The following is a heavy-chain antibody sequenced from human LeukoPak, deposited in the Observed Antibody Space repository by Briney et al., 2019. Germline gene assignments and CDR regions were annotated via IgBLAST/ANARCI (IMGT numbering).Heavy chain of an antibody. CDR3: AISTIFGVVIITPLSY. Sequence: SVKVSCKASGGTFSSYAISWVRQALGQGLEWMGGIIPIFGTANYAQRFQGRVTITTDESTSTAYMELSSLRSEDTAVYYCAISTIFGVVIITPLSYWGQGTLVTVSS. J-gene: IGHJ4*02. CDR1: GGTFSSYA. D-gene: IGHD3-3*01. V-gene: IGHV1-69*05. CDR2: IIPIFGTA.